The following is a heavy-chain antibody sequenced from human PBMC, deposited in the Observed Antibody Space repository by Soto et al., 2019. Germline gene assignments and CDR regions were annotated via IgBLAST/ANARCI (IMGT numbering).Heavy chain of an antibody. CDR1: GFTLSSYT. V-gene: IGHV3-21*01. CDR3: ARDGSSGWNYYFDY. CDR2: ISSSSSYI. Sequence: EVQLVESGGGLVKPGGSLRLSCAASGFTLSSYTMNWVRQAPGTGLEWVSSISSSSSYIYYADSVKGRFTISRDNAKNSLYLQMNSLRAEDTAVYYCARDGSSGWNYYFDYWGQGTLVTVSS. J-gene: IGHJ4*02. D-gene: IGHD6-19*01.